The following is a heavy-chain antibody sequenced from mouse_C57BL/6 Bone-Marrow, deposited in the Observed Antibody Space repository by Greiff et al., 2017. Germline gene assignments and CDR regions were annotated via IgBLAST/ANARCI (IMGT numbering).Heavy chain of an antibody. D-gene: IGHD2-3*01. V-gene: IGHV14-4*01. J-gene: IGHJ2*01. Sequence: EVQLQQSGAELVRPGASVKLSCTASGFNIKDDYIHWVKQRPEQGLEWIGWIDPDIGDTEYASKFQGKATITSDTSSNTAYLQLSSLTSEYTAVYDCTSVDGNYFDFWGRGTPLTVAS. CDR3: TSVDGNYFDF. CDR2: IDPDIGDT. CDR1: GFNIKDDY.